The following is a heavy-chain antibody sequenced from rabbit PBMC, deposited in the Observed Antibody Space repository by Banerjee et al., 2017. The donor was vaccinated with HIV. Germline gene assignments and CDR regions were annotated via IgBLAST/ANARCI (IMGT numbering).Heavy chain of an antibody. CDR1: GFSFSSSYC. Sequence: QSLEESGGDLVKPGASLTLTCTASGFSFSSSYCMCWVRQAPGKGLEWIGCIDTGSSGSTYYATWAKGRFTISKTSSTTVTLQMTSLTAADTATYFCARDAGYAGSNLWGPGTLVTVS. CDR2: IDTGSSGST. D-gene: IGHD4-2*01. J-gene: IGHJ4*01. V-gene: IGHV1S40*01. CDR3: ARDAGYAGSNL.